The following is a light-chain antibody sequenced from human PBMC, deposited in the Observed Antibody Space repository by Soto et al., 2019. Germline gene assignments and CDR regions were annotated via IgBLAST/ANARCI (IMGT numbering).Light chain of an antibody. CDR1: QSLVHSDGIAY. Sequence: EVLITHSPLCLPVAXGQXXSIXGRSNQSLVHSDGIAYFSWFQQRPGRSPRRLIYKVSNRDSGVPARFSGSGSGTDFALKISRVEAEDVGVYYCMQGTHWPITFGQGTRLEIK. CDR3: MQGTHWPIT. V-gene: IGKV2-30*02. J-gene: IGKJ5*01. CDR2: KVS.